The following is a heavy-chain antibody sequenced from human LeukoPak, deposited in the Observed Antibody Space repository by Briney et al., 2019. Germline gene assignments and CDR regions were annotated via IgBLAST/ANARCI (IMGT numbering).Heavy chain of an antibody. D-gene: IGHD2-2*02. CDR2: IIPIFGTA. J-gene: IGHJ5*02. CDR3: ARVLPECSSTSCYTATAPYNWFDP. Sequence: AASVKVSCKASGGTFSSYAISWVRQAPGQGLEWMGGIIPIFGTANYAQKFQGRVTITTDESTSTAYMELSSLRSEDTAVYYCARVLPECSSTSCYTATAPYNWFDPWGQGTLVTVSS. CDR1: GGTFSSYA. V-gene: IGHV1-69*05.